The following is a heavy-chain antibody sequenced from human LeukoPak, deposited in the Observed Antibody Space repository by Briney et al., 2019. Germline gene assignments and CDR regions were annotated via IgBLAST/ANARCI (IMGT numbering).Heavy chain of an antibody. J-gene: IGHJ3*02. CDR1: GGSISSYY. V-gene: IGHV4-59*08. CDR2: IYYSGST. D-gene: IGHD3-10*01. CDR3: ARLDYGSGSPPLDAFDI. Sequence: SETLSLTCTVSGGSISSYYWSWIRQTPGKGLEWIGYIYYSGSTNYNPSLKSRVTISVDTSKNQFSLKLSSVTAADTAVYYCARLDYGSGSPPLDAFDIWGQGTMVTVSS.